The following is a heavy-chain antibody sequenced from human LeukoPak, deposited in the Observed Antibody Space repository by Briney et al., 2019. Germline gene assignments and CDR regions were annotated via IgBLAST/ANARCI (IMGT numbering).Heavy chain of an antibody. V-gene: IGHV1-2*02. J-gene: IGHJ4*02. Sequence: GASVKVSCKASGYTFTGYYMHWVRQAPGQGLEWMGWINPNSGGTNYAQKLQGRVTMTTDTSTSTAYMELRSLRSDDTAVYYCARDQATAAGTEFDYWGQGTLVTVSS. CDR3: ARDQATAAGTEFDY. CDR1: GYTFTGYY. CDR2: INPNSGGT. D-gene: IGHD6-13*01.